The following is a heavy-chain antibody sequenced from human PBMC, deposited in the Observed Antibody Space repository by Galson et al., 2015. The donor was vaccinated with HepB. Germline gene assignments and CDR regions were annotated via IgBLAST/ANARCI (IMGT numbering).Heavy chain of an antibody. J-gene: IGHJ4*02. CDR2: IRSKFYGGAA. D-gene: IGHD3-10*01. Sequence: SLRLSCATSGFTFGDYAMNWFRQAPGKGLEWLTSIRSKFYGGAAEYAASVQGRFTISRDDSKSVAYLQMSGLKTEDTGVYYCTRNAGPYAPHFDYWGQGTLVTVSS. CDR1: GFTFGDYA. CDR3: TRNAGPYAPHFDY. V-gene: IGHV3-49*03.